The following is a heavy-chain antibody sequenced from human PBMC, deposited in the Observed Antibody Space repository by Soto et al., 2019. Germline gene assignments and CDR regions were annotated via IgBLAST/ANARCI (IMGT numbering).Heavy chain of an antibody. Sequence: GESLKISCKGSGYTFTNYWIGWVRQMPGTGLEWMGIIYPGDSDTRYRPSFQGQLTISADKSISTAYLQWSGLKASDTAMYYCARLAPEASYQLLSSIHLWGAFDHWGQGTPVTVSS. V-gene: IGHV5-51*01. J-gene: IGHJ4*02. CDR1: GYTFTNYW. D-gene: IGHD5-18*01. CDR3: ARLAPEASYQLLSSIHLWGAFDH. CDR2: IYPGDSDT.